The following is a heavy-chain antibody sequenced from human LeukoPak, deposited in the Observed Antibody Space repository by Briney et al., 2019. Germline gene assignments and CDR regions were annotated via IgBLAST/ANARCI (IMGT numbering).Heavy chain of an antibody. CDR1: GFTFSSYW. CDR3: ARDQTFVGGIDC. Sequence: PGGSLRLSCSASGFTFSSYWIHWVRQVPGKGLVWVSRVNRDGSRTSQADSVKGRFTISRDNAKNTLYLQMNSLRAEDTAVYYCARDQTFVGGIDCWGQGTLVTVSS. V-gene: IGHV3-74*01. J-gene: IGHJ4*02. CDR2: VNRDGSRT. D-gene: IGHD2-21*01.